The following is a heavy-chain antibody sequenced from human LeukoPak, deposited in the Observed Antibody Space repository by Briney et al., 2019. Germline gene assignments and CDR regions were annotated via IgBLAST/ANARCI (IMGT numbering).Heavy chain of an antibody. V-gene: IGHV1-46*01. CDR3: AREVTGVAAAGKYYYYYYMDV. CDR1: GYTFTRYY. Sequence: ASVKVSCKAFGYTFTRYYMHWVRQAPGQGPEWMGVISPSGGSTTYAQKFQGRVTLTRDMSTSTDYLELSSLRSEDTAVYYCAREVTGVAAAGKYYYYYYMDVWGKGTTVTVSS. CDR2: ISPSGGST. J-gene: IGHJ6*03. D-gene: IGHD6-13*01.